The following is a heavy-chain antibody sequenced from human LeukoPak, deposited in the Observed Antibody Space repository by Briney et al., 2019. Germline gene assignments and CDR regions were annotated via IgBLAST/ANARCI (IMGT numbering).Heavy chain of an antibody. CDR3: ARGAYNTGWYYFDY. V-gene: IGHV3-48*04. D-gene: IGHD6-19*01. CDR2: ISSTGSVI. CDR1: GFTFSSYS. J-gene: IGHJ4*02. Sequence: QPGGSLRLSCAASGFTFSSYSMNWVRQAPGKGLEWFSYISSTGSVIYYADSVRGRFTISRDNAKNTLYLQMNSLRAEDTAVYYCARGAYNTGWYYFDYWGQGTLVTVSS.